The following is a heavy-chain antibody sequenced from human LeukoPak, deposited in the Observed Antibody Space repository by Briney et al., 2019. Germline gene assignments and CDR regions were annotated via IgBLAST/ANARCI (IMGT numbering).Heavy chain of an antibody. V-gene: IGHV3-13*01. CDR1: GLTFSSYD. CDR3: ALGAYWNDDKNAFHI. D-gene: IGHD1-1*01. J-gene: IGHJ3*02. Sequence: GGSLRLSCAASGLTFSSYDMHWVRQAPGKGLEWVSSIGASGDTYYTKFVKGRFTISRENAKKSFYLQMSSLRVDDTALYFCALGAYWNDDKNAFHIWGPGTTVTVSS. CDR2: IGASGDT.